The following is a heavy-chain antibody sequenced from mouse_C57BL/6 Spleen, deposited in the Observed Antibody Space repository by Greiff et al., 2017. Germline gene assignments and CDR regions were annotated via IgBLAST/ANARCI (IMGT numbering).Heavy chain of an antibody. CDR2: INPGSGGT. Sequence: QVQLQQSGAELVRPGTSVKVSCKASGYAFTNYLIEWVKQRPGQGLEWIGVINPGSGGTHYNEKFKGKATLTADKSSSTAYMQLSSLTSEDSAVYVCARASSNYPYDCAMDDWGQGTSVTVSS. D-gene: IGHD2-5*01. CDR1: GYAFTNYL. J-gene: IGHJ4*01. CDR3: ARASSNYPYDCAMDD. V-gene: IGHV1-54*01.